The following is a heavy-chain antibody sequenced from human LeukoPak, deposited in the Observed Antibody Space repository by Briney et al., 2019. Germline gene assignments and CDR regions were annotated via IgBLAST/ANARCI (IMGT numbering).Heavy chain of an antibody. CDR2: MSSSGNSK. CDR3: AGEMATTSLDAFDY. CDR1: GFTLSSYE. J-gene: IGHJ4*02. Sequence: GGSLRLSCAASGFTLSSYEMNWVRQAPGKGLEWVSYMSSSGNSKHYADSVKGRFTFSRDNAKNSLYLQMNSLRAEDTAVYYCAGEMATTSLDAFDYWGQGTLVTVSS. V-gene: IGHV3-48*03. D-gene: IGHD5-24*01.